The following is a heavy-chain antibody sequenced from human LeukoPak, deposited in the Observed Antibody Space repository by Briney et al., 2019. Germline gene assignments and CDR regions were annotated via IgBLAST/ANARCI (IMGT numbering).Heavy chain of an antibody. D-gene: IGHD2-2*02. J-gene: IGHJ4*02. V-gene: IGHV3-48*04. CDR3: AKDPSYCSSTSCYTSVGDY. Sequence: GGSLRLSCAASGFTFSSYSMNWVRQAPGKGLEWVSYISSSSSTIYYADSVKGRFTISRDNAKNSLYLQMNSLRAEDTAVYYCAKDPSYCSSTSCYTSVGDYWGQGTLVTVSS. CDR1: GFTFSSYS. CDR2: ISSSSSTI.